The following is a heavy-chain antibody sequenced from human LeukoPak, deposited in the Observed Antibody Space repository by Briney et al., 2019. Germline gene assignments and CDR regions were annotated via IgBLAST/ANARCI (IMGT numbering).Heavy chain of an antibody. V-gene: IGHV3-23*01. D-gene: IGHD5-24*01. Sequence: GGSLRLSCAASGFAFSRPAMSWVRQAPGKGLEWVSGISGSGRRTWYADSVKARFTVSRDNSKNTPYLQMNSLRADDTAVYYCAREGGEIATHFDYWGQGALVTVSS. CDR3: AREGGEIATHFDY. CDR2: ISGSGRRT. J-gene: IGHJ4*02. CDR1: GFAFSRPA.